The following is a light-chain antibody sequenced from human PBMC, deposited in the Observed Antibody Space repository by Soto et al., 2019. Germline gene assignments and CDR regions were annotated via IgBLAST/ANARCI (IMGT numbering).Light chain of an antibody. CDR2: EVS. CDR3: SSYTSSSTLV. J-gene: IGLJ2*01. Sequence: QSALTQPASVSGSPGQSITISCTGTSSDVGGYNYVSRYQQHPGIAPKLMISEVSNRPSGVSNRFSGSKSGNTASLTISGLQAEDEADYYCSSYTSSSTLVFGGGTKLTVL. V-gene: IGLV2-14*01. CDR1: SSDVGGYNY.